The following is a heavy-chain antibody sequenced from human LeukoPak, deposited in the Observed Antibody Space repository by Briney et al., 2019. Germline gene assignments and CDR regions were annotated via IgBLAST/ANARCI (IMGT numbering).Heavy chain of an antibody. CDR1: GFTFDDYA. CDR3: AKDSPFVGPIAAARPNPFDY. J-gene: IGHJ4*02. V-gene: IGHV3-9*01. D-gene: IGHD6-13*01. CDR2: ISWNSGSI. Sequence: PGRSLRLSCAASGFTFDDYAMHWVRQTPGMGLEWVSGISWNSGSIGYADSVKGRFTISRDNSKNTLYLQMNSLRAEDTAVYYCAKDSPFVGPIAAARPNPFDYWGQGTLVTVSS.